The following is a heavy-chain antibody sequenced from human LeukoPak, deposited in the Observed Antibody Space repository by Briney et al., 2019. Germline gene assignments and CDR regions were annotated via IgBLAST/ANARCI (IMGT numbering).Heavy chain of an antibody. V-gene: IGHV3-23*01. D-gene: IGHD6-13*01. CDR3: AQESTQGLLYYSTLDY. CDR1: GFTFSSYA. Sequence: PPGGSVTLSCAVCGFTFSSYAMSWARHARGKGLEWVSAISGSGGSTYYADSVKGRFTISRDNSKNTLYLQMHSLRAEDTAVYYCAQESTQGLLYYSTLDYWGQGTLVTVSS. CDR2: ISGSGGST. J-gene: IGHJ4*02.